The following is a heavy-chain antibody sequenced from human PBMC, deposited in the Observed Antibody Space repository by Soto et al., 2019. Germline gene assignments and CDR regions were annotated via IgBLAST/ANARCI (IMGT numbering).Heavy chain of an antibody. D-gene: IGHD1-26*01. CDR1: GYSFSDYY. Sequence: ASVKVSCKASGYSFSDYYIHWVRQAPGQGLEWMGWINPKSGDTNSAQRFQGRVTVTSDTSINTAYMELSRLTSGDTAVYYCARGWANPTSNYLSSYGMDIWGRGTTVTVSS. V-gene: IGHV1-2*02. CDR2: INPKSGDT. CDR3: ARGWANPTSNYLSSYGMDI. J-gene: IGHJ6*02.